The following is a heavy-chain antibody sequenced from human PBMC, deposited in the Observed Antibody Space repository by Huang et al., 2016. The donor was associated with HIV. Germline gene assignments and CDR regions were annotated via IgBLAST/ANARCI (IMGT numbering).Heavy chain of an antibody. CDR1: GFSFSSYD. J-gene: IGHJ4*02. Sequence: QVQLVESGGGVAQSGRSLRLSCAASGFSFSSYDMHWVRQGPDKGLEWVSFISDDRSSKKFADSVKGRFTISRDNSKSILYLEMNNLRPEDAAIYYCAKGAAVAGGGLDYWGQGTLVTVSS. D-gene: IGHD6-19*01. CDR3: AKGAAVAGGGLDY. CDR2: ISDDRSSK. V-gene: IGHV3-30*18.